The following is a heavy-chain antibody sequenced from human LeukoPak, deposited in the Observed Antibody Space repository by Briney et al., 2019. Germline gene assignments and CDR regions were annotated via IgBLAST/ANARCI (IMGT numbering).Heavy chain of an antibody. CDR1: VGSISSGNW. V-gene: IGHV4-4*02. CDR2: IYHNGTP. Sequence: SGTLSLTCGVSVGSISSGNWWSWVRQSPGKGLEWIGVIYHNGTPNYNPSLKSRVTISADTFKNHFSLKLTSVTAADTAVYYCATAPILRGEGGEHYKYGMDVWGQGTTVIVSS. J-gene: IGHJ6*02. CDR3: ATAPILRGEGGEHYKYGMDV. D-gene: IGHD2-2*02.